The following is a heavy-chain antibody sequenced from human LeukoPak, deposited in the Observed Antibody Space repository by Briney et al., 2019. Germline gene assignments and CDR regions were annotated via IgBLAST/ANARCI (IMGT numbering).Heavy chain of an antibody. CDR2: INSDGSST. CDR1: GFTFSSYW. D-gene: IGHD3-22*01. Sequence: GGSLRLSCAASGFTFSSYWMHWVRQAPGKGLVWVSRINSDGSSTSYADSVKGRFTISRDNAENTLYLQMNSLRAEDTAVYYCAREKDYYDSSGYFAYWGQGTLVTVSS. CDR3: AREKDYYDSSGYFAY. J-gene: IGHJ4*02. V-gene: IGHV3-74*01.